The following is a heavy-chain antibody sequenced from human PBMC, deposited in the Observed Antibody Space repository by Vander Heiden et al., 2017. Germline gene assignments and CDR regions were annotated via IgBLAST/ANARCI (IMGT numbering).Heavy chain of an antibody. J-gene: IGHJ5*02. D-gene: IGHD3-3*01. CDR2: IYYSGST. CDR1: GGSISSGDYY. Sequence: QVQLQESGPGLVKPSQTLSLTCTVPGGSISSGDYYWSWIRQPPGKGLEWIGYIYYSGSTYYNPSLKSRVTISVDTSKNQFSLKLSSVTAADTAVYYCARGVRGDYDFWSGYYPYNWFDPWGQGTLVTVSS. V-gene: IGHV4-30-4*01. CDR3: ARGVRGDYDFWSGYYPYNWFDP.